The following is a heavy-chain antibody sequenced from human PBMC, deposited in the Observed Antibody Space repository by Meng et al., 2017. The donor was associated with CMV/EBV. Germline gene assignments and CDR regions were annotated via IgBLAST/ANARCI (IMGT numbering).Heavy chain of an antibody. D-gene: IGHD2-21*01. CDR3: ARGGVRYCGGDCYPTRFDY. V-gene: IGHV3-11*01. Sequence: GESLKISCAASGFTFSDYYMSWIRQAPGKGLEWASYISSSGSTIYYADSVKGRFTISRDNAKNSLYLQMNSLRAEDTAVYYCARGGVRYCGGDCYPTRFDYWGQGTLVTVSS. CDR1: GFTFSDYY. CDR2: ISSSGSTI. J-gene: IGHJ4*02.